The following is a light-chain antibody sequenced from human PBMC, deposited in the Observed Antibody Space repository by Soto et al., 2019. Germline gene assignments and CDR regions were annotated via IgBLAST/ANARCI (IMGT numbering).Light chain of an antibody. CDR2: DVS. V-gene: IGLV2-11*01. CDR1: SNDVGGYNF. CDR3: SSYAGSYTLV. J-gene: IGLJ2*01. Sequence: QSALTQPRSVSGSRGHSVTISCTGTSNDVGGYNFVSWYQQHPGKVPKLFIYDVSRRPSGVPDRFSGSKSGNTASLTISGLQAEDEADYYCSSYAGSYTLVFGGGTKLTVL.